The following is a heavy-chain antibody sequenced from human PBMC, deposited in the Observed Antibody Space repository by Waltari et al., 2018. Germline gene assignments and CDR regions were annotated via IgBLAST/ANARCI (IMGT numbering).Heavy chain of an antibody. CDR3: ATHRSGNWFDP. J-gene: IGHJ5*02. V-gene: IGHV1-69-2*01. Sequence: EVQLVQSGAEVKKPGATVKLSCKVSGYTFTDYYMHWVQQAPGKGLEWMGLVDPEEDETIYAGKSQGRVTITANTSTDTAYMKLSSLRSEDTAVYYCATHRSGNWFDPWGQGTLVTVAS. CDR2: VDPEEDET. D-gene: IGHD3-3*01. CDR1: GYTFTDYY.